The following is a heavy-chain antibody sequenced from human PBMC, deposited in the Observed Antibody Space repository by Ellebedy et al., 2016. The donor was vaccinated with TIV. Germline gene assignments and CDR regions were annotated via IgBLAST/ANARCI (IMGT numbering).Heavy chain of an antibody. Sequence: MPSETLSLTCSVSGGSVSSTRYYWAWIRQPPGKGLEWIGSVYYSGSTYYNPSLKSRVTISVDTSKNQISLTLMTSVSAADTAVYYCARVAITTAVGGGYFDLWGRGTLVTVSS. D-gene: IGHD3-16*01. CDR1: GGSVSSTRYY. CDR3: ARVAITTAVGGGYFDL. J-gene: IGHJ2*01. CDR2: VYYSGST. V-gene: IGHV4-39*07.